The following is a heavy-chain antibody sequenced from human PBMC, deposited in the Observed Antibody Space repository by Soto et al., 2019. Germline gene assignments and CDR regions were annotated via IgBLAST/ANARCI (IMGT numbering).Heavy chain of an antibody. Sequence: QITLKESGPTLVKPTQTLTLTCTFSGFPLSNSGVTVGWIRYPPGKPLDWLALLYWDDDKRSSPSLKSRLTTTNDTSKNQVVLTMTNMDPVDTATYYCAHQHRDYYYGSDVCRQGTTLTVSS. J-gene: IGHJ6*02. V-gene: IGHV2-5*02. CDR2: LYWDDDK. CDR3: AHQHRDYYYGSDV. CDR1: GFPLSNSGVT.